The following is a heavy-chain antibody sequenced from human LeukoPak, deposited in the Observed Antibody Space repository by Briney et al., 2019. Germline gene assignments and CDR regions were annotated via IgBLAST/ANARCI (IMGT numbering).Heavy chain of an antibody. D-gene: IGHD3-22*01. CDR2: IIPIFGIA. J-gene: IGHJ4*02. V-gene: IGHV1-69*04. CDR3: ARVSSDSSGYYPYYFDY. Sequence: ASVKVSCKASGGTFSSYAIRWVRQAPGQGLEWMGRIIPIFGIANYAQKFQGRVTITADKSTSTAYMELSSLRSEDTAVYYCARVSSDSSGYYPYYFDYWGQGTLVSVSS. CDR1: GGTFSSYA.